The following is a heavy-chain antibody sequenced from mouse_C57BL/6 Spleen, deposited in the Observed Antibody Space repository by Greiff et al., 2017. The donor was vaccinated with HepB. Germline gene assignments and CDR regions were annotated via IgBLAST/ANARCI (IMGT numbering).Heavy chain of an antibody. CDR1: GYTFTSYW. V-gene: IGHV1-55*01. J-gene: IGHJ2*01. CDR3: APYYYGSSYGYFDY. D-gene: IGHD1-1*01. Sequence: QVQLQQPGAELVKPGASVKMSCKASGYTFTSYWITRVKQRPGQGLEWIGDIYPGSGSTNYNEKFKSKATLTVDTSSSTAYMQLSSLTSEDSAVYYCAPYYYGSSYGYFDYWGQGTTLTVSS. CDR2: IYPGSGST.